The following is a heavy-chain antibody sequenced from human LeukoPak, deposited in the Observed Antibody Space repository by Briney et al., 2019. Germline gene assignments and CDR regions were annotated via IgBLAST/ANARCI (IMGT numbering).Heavy chain of an antibody. J-gene: IGHJ5*02. CDR2: IIPILGIA. D-gene: IGHD4-17*01. CDR1: GGTFSSYT. V-gene: IGHV1-69*10. Sequence: SVKVSCKASGGTFSSYTISWVRQAPGQGLEWMGGIIPILGIANYAQKFQGRVTITADKSTSTAYMELSSLRSEDTAVYYCASENGDYSGHWFDPWGQGTLVTVSS. CDR3: ASENGDYSGHWFDP.